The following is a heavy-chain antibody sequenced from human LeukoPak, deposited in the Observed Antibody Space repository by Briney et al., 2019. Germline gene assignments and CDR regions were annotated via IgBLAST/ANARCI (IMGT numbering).Heavy chain of an antibody. D-gene: IGHD3-10*01. CDR1: GFTFSTHW. V-gene: IGHV3-74*01. CDR3: ASLLTPYHGSGGGGMDV. CDR2: ISGDGSLT. Sequence: GGSRSLSCAASGFTFSTHWMYWVRQAPGKELVWVSRISGDGSLTSYADSVRGRFTISRDNAKETLYLQMTSLRVEDTAVYSCASLLTPYHGSGGGGMDVWGEGTTVSASS. J-gene: IGHJ6*04.